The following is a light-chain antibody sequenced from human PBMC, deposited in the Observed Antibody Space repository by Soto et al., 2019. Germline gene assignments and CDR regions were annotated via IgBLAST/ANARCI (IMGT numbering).Light chain of an antibody. CDR3: QQYNNWPPWT. Sequence: EIVMTQSPATLSVSPGERATLSCRASQSVSSNLAWYQQKPGQAPRLLIYGASTRATGIPARFSGSGSGTECTLTISSLQPEDFAVYYCQQYNNWPPWTCGQGTKVEIK. CDR2: GAS. V-gene: IGKV3-15*01. J-gene: IGKJ1*01. CDR1: QSVSSN.